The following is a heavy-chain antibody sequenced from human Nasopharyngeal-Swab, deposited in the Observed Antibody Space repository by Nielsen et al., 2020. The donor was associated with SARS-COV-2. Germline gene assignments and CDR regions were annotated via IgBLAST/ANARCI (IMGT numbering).Heavy chain of an antibody. CDR2: IKQDGSEK. CDR3: ASGRWFDY. Sequence: WIRQPPGKGLEWVANIKQDGSEKCYVDSVKGRFTISRDNAKNSLFLQMNNLRAEDTAVYFCASGRWFDYWGQGTLVTVSS. J-gene: IGHJ4*02. V-gene: IGHV3-7*01. D-gene: IGHD4-23*01.